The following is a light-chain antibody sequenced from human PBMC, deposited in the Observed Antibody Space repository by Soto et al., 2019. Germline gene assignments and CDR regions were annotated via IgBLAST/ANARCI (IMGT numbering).Light chain of an antibody. J-gene: IGKJ1*01. Sequence: TQSPAALSVSAGERATIPCMASQTISSWLAWYQQKPGKAPKLLIYKASTLKSGVPSRFSGSGSGTEFTLTISSLQPDDFATYYCQHYNSYSEAFGQGTKVDIK. CDR3: QHYNSYSEA. CDR2: KAS. V-gene: IGKV1-5*03. CDR1: QTISSW.